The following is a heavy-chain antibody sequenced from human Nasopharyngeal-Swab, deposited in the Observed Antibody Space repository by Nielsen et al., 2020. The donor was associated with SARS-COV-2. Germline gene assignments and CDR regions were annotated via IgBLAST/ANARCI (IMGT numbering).Heavy chain of an antibody. D-gene: IGHD5-24*01. CDR2: ISYDGSNK. J-gene: IGHJ4*02. CDR1: GFTFSSYA. Sequence: GESLKISCAASGFTFSSYAMHWVRQAPGKRLEWVAVISYDGSNKYYADSVKGRFTISRDNSKNTLYLQMNSLRAEDTAVYYCARDLRWLQFPAGGGDYWGQGTLVTVSS. V-gene: IGHV3-30*04. CDR3: ARDLRWLQFPAGGGDY.